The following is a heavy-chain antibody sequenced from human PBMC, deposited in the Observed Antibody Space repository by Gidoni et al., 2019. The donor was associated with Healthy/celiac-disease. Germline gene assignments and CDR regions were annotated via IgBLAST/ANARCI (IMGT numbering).Heavy chain of an antibody. CDR3: AKDWGDSSSPYYFDY. J-gene: IGHJ4*02. Sequence: EVQLLESGGGLVQPGGSLRLSCAASGFTFSSYAMSWVRQAPGKGLEWVSAISGSGGSTYYADAVKGRFTISRDNSKNTLYLQMNSLRAEDTAVYYCAKDWGDSSSPYYFDYWGQGTLVTVSS. V-gene: IGHV3-23*01. D-gene: IGHD6-6*01. CDR2: ISGSGGST. CDR1: GFTFSSYA.